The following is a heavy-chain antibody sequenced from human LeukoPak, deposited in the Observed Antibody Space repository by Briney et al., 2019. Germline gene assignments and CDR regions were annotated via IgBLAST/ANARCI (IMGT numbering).Heavy chain of an antibody. CDR3: AKARSPASSSYYFDY. CDR2: ISYDGSHK. Sequence: GSLRLSCAASGFTFSSYGMHWVRQAPGKGLEWVAYISYDGSHKYYADSVKGRFTISRDNSKNTLYLQMNSLRAEDTAVYYCAKARSPASSSYYFDYWAREPWSPSPQ. CDR1: GFTFSSYG. J-gene: IGHJ4*02. V-gene: IGHV3-33*05. D-gene: IGHD6-6*01.